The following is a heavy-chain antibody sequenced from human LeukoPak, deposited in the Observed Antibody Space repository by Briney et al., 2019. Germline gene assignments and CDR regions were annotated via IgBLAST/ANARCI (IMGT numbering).Heavy chain of an antibody. CDR1: GYTFTRYG. CDR2: ISAYNGNT. Sequence: ASVKVSCKASGYTFTRYGISWVRQAPGQGLEWMGWISAYNGNTNYAQKLQGRVTMTTDTSTSTAYMELRSLRSDDTAVYYCARDADSSGWYFTGFDPWGQGTLVTVSS. V-gene: IGHV1-18*01. J-gene: IGHJ5*02. CDR3: ARDADSSGWYFTGFDP. D-gene: IGHD6-19*01.